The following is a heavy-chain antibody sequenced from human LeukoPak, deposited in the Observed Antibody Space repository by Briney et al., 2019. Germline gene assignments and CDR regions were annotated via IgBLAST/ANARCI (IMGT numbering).Heavy chain of an antibody. V-gene: IGHV1-69*13. CDR3: ARASRFLEWLSPPDY. J-gene: IGHJ4*02. D-gene: IGHD3-3*01. CDR2: VIPIFGTA. Sequence: SVKVSCKASGGTFSSYAISWVRQAPGQGLEWMGGVIPIFGTANYAQKFQGRVTITADESTGTAYMELSSLRSEDTAVYYCARASRFLEWLSPPDYWGQGTLVTVSS. CDR1: GGTFSSYA.